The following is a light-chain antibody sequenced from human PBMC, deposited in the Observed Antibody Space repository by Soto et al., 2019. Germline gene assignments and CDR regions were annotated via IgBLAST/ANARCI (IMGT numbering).Light chain of an antibody. CDR2: DNT. CDR1: SSNIGANYD. V-gene: IGLV1-40*01. J-gene: IGLJ2*01. CDR3: QSYDSSLSGVL. Sequence: QPVLTQPPSVSGAPGQRGTISCTGSSSNIGANYDVHWYQQLPGTAPKLLIYDNTNRPSGVPDRFSGSKSGTSASLAITGLQAEDEADYYCQSYDSSLSGVLFGGGTKLTVL.